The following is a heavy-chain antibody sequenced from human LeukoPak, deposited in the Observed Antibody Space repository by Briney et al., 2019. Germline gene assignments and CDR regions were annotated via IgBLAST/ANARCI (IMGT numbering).Heavy chain of an antibody. D-gene: IGHD6-19*01. CDR2: ISYDGSNK. CDR1: GFTFSSYG. Sequence: GGSLRLSCAASGFTFSSYGMHWVRQAPGKGLEWVAVISYDGSNKYYADSVKGRFTISRDNSKNTLYLQMNSLRAEDTAVYYCAKETRGIAVAGPSSVSPFDYWGQGALVTVSS. CDR3: AKETRGIAVAGPSSVSPFDY. J-gene: IGHJ4*02. V-gene: IGHV3-30*18.